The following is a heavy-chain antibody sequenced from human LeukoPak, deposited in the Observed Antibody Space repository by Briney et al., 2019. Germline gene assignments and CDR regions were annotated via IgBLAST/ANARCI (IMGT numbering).Heavy chain of an antibody. D-gene: IGHD6-13*01. CDR3: AKDRGSRLAIDY. J-gene: IGHJ4*02. V-gene: IGHV3-21*01. CDR1: GFTFSSYS. Sequence: GSLRLSCAASGFTFSSYSMNWVRQAPGKGLEWVSSISSSSSYIYYADSVKGRFTISRDNAKNSLYLQMNSLRAEDTAVYYCAKDRGSRLAIDYWGQGTLVTVSS. CDR2: ISSSSSYI.